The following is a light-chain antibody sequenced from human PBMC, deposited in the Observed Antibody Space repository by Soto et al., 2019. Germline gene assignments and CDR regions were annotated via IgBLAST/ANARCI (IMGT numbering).Light chain of an antibody. CDR2: EVS. CDR3: SSYTSSSTYV. V-gene: IGLV2-14*01. Sequence: QSVLTQPASVSGSLGQSITISCTVTSSDVGGYNYVSWYQQHPGKAPKLMIYEVSNRPSGVSNRFSGSKSGNTASLTISGLQAEDEADYYCSSYTSSSTYVFGTGTKVTLL. J-gene: IGLJ1*01. CDR1: SSDVGGYNY.